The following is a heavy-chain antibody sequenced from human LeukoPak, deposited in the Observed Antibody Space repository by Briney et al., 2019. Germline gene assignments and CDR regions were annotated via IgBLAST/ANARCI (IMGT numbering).Heavy chain of an antibody. V-gene: IGHV3-7*01. CDR3: TRDSGYNAFDI. D-gene: IGHD5-12*01. CDR1: GFTFSNYW. J-gene: IGHJ3*02. CDR2: IKPDGSAQ. Sequence: GGSLRLSCAASGFTFSNYWMTWVRQAPGKGLEWVANIKPDGSAQYYADSVRGRFTISRDSAKNSVFLQMNSLRAEDTAVYYCTRDSGYNAFDIWGQGTMVTVSS.